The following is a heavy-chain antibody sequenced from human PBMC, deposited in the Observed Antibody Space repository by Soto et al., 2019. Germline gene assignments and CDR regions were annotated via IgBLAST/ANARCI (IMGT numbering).Heavy chain of an antibody. V-gene: IGHV4-4*07. CDR1: GASITGTSY. Sequence: SETLSLTCTVSGASITGTSYWSWIRQPAGKGLEWIGRFSLSGTTNYNPSLRSRVTMSANVSKNQFSLRLTSVTAADTALYYCARGMTPPGAPAWYYFDSWGQGTLVTVSS. D-gene: IGHD2-8*02. CDR2: FSLSGTT. J-gene: IGHJ4*02. CDR3: ARGMTPPGAPAWYYFDS.